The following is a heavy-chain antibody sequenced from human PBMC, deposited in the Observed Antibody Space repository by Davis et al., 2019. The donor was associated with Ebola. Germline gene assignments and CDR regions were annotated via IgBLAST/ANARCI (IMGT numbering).Heavy chain of an antibody. CDR3: TTDYYDFWSGYRDY. CDR1: GFTFSTYS. J-gene: IGHJ4*02. V-gene: IGHV3-21*03. D-gene: IGHD3-3*01. Sequence: GESLKISCAASGFTFSTYSMSWVRQAPGKGLEWVSSISSDSDYIYYADSAKGRFTISRDNAKNSLYLQMNSLKTEDTAVYYCTTDYYDFWSGYRDYWGQGTLVTVSS. CDR2: ISSDSDYI.